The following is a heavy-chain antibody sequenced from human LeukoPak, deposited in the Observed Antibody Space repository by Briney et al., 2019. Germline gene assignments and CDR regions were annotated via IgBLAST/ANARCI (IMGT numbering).Heavy chain of an antibody. CDR1: GLTFDDYA. Sequence: PGRSLRLSCAASGLTFDDYAMHWVRQAPGKGLEWVSGISWNSGSIGYADSVKGRFTISRDNAKNSLYLQMNSLRAEDTALYYCAKDYGGNSRFDYWGQGTLVTVSS. CDR2: ISWNSGSI. V-gene: IGHV3-9*01. J-gene: IGHJ4*02. CDR3: AKDYGGNSRFDY. D-gene: IGHD4-23*01.